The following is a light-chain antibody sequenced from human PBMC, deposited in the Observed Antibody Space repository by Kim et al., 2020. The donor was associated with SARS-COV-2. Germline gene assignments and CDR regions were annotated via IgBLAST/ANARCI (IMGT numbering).Light chain of an antibody. V-gene: IGLV2-14*03. Sequence: QSALTQPASVSGSPGQSITISCTGTSSDVGAYNYVSWYQHHPGKAPKLMIYDVSRRPSGVSHRFSGSRSGNTASLTISGLQAEDEADYYCSSYTISNYVFGTGTKVTVL. CDR1: SSDVGAYNY. J-gene: IGLJ1*01. CDR3: SSYTISNYV. CDR2: DVS.